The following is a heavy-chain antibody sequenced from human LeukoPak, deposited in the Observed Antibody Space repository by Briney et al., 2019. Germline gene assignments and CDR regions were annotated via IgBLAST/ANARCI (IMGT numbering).Heavy chain of an antibody. D-gene: IGHD5-24*01. J-gene: IGHJ3*02. CDR2: ISSSSSTI. CDR1: GFTFSSYS. CDR3: ARDNRDGYWADAFDI. Sequence: GGSLRLSCAASGFTFSSYSMNWVRQAPGKGLEWVSYISSSSSTIYYADSVKGRFTISRDNAKNSLYLQMNSLRAEDTAVYYCARDNRDGYWADAFDIWGQGTMVTVSS. V-gene: IGHV3-48*01.